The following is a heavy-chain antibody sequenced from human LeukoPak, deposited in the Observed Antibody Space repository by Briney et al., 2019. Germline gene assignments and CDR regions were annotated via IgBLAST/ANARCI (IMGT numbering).Heavy chain of an antibody. Sequence: GGSLRLSCAASGFTFSSYYMNWVRQAPGKGLEWDSSISGNTNHLYYADSVKGRFTISRDNAKNSLYLQMNSVRAEDTAVYYCARDQYVATIGHDSWGQGTLVTVSS. CDR3: ARDQYVATIGHDS. V-gene: IGHV3-21*01. J-gene: IGHJ5*01. D-gene: IGHD5-24*01. CDR1: GFTFSSYY. CDR2: ISGNTNHL.